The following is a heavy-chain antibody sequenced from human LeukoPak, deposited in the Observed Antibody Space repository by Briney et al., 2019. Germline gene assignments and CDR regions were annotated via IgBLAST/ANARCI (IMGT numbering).Heavy chain of an antibody. CDR3: AREDLGYCSGGSCYETSFMDV. D-gene: IGHD2-15*01. CDR1: GYTFTSYG. CDR2: IGAYNGNT. J-gene: IGHJ6*02. V-gene: IGHV1-18*01. Sequence: ASVKVSCKASGYTFTSYGISWVRQAPGQGLEWMGWIGAYNGNTNYAQKLQGRVTMTTDTSTSTAYMELRSLRSDDTAVYYCAREDLGYCSGGSCYETSFMDVWGQGTTVTVSS.